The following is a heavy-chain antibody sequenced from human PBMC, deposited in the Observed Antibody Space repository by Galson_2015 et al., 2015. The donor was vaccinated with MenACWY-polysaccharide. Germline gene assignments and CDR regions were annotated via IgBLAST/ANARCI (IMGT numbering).Heavy chain of an antibody. CDR3: AIPGLSTRRTSDVDY. CDR1: GFTFSSYT. Sequence: SLRLSCAASGFTFSSYTMSWVRQAPGKGLEWVSGISGSGASAYYADSVKGRFTISRDNSKNTLYLQMNSLRAADTAVYYCAIPGLSTRRTSDVDYWGQGTLVTVSS. V-gene: IGHV3-23*01. D-gene: IGHD5/OR15-5a*01. J-gene: IGHJ4*02. CDR2: ISGSGASA.